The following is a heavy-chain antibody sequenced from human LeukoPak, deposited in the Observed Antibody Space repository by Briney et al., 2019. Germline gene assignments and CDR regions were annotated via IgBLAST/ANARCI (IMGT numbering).Heavy chain of an antibody. CDR1: GFTFSSYG. CDR2: IWYDGSNK. J-gene: IGHJ4*02. V-gene: IGHV3-33*01. D-gene: IGHD3-22*01. Sequence: GGSLRLSCAASGFTFSSYGMHWVRQAPGKGLEWVAVIWYDGSNKYYADSVKGRFTISRDNSKNTLYLQMNSLRAEDTAVYYCARAPRITMIDFDYWGQGTLVTVPS. CDR3: ARAPRITMIDFDY.